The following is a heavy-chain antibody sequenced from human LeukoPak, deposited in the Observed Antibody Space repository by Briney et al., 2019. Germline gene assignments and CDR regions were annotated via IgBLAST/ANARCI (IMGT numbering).Heavy chain of an antibody. CDR3: AKDLSAAYYYYYGMDV. CDR1: GFTFSAYA. J-gene: IGHJ6*02. V-gene: IGHV3-23*01. Sequence: PGGSLRLSCAASGFTFSAYALSWVRQAPGKGVEWVSTIGYSGADTYYADSVKGRFTISRDNSKNTLYLQMNSLRAEDTAVYYCAKDLSAAYYYYYGMDVWGQGTTVTVSS. D-gene: IGHD6-13*01. CDR2: IGYSGADT.